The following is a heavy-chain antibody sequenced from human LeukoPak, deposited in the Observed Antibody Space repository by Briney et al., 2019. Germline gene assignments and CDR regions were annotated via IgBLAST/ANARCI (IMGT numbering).Heavy chain of an antibody. CDR2: ISSSSSYI. CDR1: GFTFSNYS. V-gene: IGHV3-21*01. J-gene: IGHJ4*02. D-gene: IGHD2-2*01. Sequence: GGSLRLSCAASGFTFSNYSMNWVRQAPGKGLEWVSSISSSSSYIYYADSMKGRFTISRDNAKNSLYPQMNSLRAEDTAVYFCARGIYCTSTSCYGHNFDYWGQGTLVTVSS. CDR3: ARGIYCTSTSCYGHNFDY.